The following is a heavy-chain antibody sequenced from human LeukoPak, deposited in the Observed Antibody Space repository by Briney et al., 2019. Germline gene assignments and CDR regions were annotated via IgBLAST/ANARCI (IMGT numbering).Heavy chain of an antibody. J-gene: IGHJ4*02. V-gene: IGHV3-30*18. CDR1: GFTFSSYS. CDR2: ISYDGSNK. CDR3: AKAHGYNWNYSPEY. Sequence: PGGSLRLSCAASGFTFSSYSMNWVRQAPGKGLEWVAVISYDGSNKYYADSVKGRFTISRDNSKNTLYLQMNSLRAEDTAVYYCAKAHGYNWNYSPEYWGQGTLVTVSS. D-gene: IGHD1-7*01.